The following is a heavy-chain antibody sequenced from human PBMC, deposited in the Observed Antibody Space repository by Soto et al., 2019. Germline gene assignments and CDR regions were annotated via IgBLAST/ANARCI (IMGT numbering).Heavy chain of an antibody. J-gene: IGHJ4*02. V-gene: IGHV3-49*04. Sequence: PGGSLRLSCTASGFTFGDYAMSWVRQAPGKGLEWVGFIRSKAYGGTTEYAASVKGRFTISRDDSKSIAYLQMNSLKTEDTAVYYCTRDLSYYDSSGYEGHWGQGTLVTVS. CDR3: TRDLSYYDSSGYEGH. CDR2: IRSKAYGGTT. D-gene: IGHD3-22*01. CDR1: GFTFGDYA.